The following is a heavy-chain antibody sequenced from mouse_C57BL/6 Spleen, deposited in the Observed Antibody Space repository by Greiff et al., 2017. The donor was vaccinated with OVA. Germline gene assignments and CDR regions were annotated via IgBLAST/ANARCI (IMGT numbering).Heavy chain of an antibody. D-gene: IGHD2-12*01. V-gene: IGHV1-82*01. CDR2: IYPGDGDT. CDR1: GYAFSSSW. J-gene: IGHJ3*01. Sequence: QVQLQQSGPELVKPGASVKISCKASGYAFSSSWMNWVKQRPGKGLEWIGRIYPGDGDTNYNGKFKGKATLTADKSSSQAYMQLSSLTSEDSAVYVCARPYDEGSWFAYWGQGTLVTVSA. CDR3: ARPYDEGSWFAY.